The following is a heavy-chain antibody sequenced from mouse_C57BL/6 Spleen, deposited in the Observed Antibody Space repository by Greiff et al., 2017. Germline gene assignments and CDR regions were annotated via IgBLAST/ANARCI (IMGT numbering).Heavy chain of an antibody. V-gene: IGHV1-69*01. CDR3: ARREGLRLAY. CDR1: VYTFTSYW. J-gene: IGHJ3*01. CDR2: IDPSDSYT. D-gene: IGHD2-4*01. Sequence: QVQLQQPGAELVLPGASVKLSCKASVYTFTSYWMHWVKQRPGQGLEWIGEIDPSDSYTNYNQKFKGKSTLTVDKSSSTAYMQLSSLTSEDSAVYYCARREGLRLAYWGQGTLVTVSA.